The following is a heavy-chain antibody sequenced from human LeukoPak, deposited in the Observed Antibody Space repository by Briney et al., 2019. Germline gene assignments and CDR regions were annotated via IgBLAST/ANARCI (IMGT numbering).Heavy chain of an antibody. CDR2: ISDDGKKK. CDR3: ARAAAETGAFRDNWFDP. D-gene: IGHD2-8*02. J-gene: IGHJ5*02. CDR1: GITFGDHA. V-gene: IGHV3-30*04. Sequence: GRSLRLSCTTSGITFGDHAMSWVRQAPGKGLEWVAVISDDGKKKIYADSVKGRFTISRDNSKNTLYLQMDSLRAEDTALYYCARAAAETGAFRDNWFDPWGQGTLVTVSS.